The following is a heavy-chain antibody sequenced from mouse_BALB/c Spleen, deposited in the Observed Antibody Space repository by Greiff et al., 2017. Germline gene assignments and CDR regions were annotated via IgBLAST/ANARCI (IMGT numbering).Heavy chain of an antibody. J-gene: IGHJ4*01. CDR3: ARYGGTYAMDY. CDR2: ISSGSSTI. D-gene: IGHD1-1*01. V-gene: IGHV5-17*02. Sequence: EVQVVESGGGLVQPGGSRKLSCAASGFTFSSFGMHWVRQAPEQGLEWVAYISSGSSTIYYADTVKGRFTISRDNPKNTLFLQMTSLRSEDTAMYYCARYGGTYAMDYWGQGTSVTVSS. CDR1: GFTFSSFG.